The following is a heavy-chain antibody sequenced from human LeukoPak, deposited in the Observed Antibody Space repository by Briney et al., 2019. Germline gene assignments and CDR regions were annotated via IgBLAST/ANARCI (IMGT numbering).Heavy chain of an antibody. D-gene: IGHD3-22*01. CDR1: GFTFSSYG. Sequence: GGSLRLSCVASGFTFSSYGMHWVRQAPGKGLEWVALIWYDGSNKYYADSVKGRFTISRDNSKNTLYLQMNSLRAEDTAVYYCARAGISYDSSGHLAYWGQGTLATVYS. J-gene: IGHJ4*02. V-gene: IGHV3-33*01. CDR2: IWYDGSNK. CDR3: ARAGISYDSSGHLAY.